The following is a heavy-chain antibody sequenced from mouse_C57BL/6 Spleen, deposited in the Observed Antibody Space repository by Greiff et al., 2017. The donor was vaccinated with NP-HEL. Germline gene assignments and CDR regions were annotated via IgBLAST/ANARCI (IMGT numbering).Heavy chain of an antibody. D-gene: IGHD1-1*01. V-gene: IGHV1-12*01. CDR3: AMRDYYGSSAYFDY. CDR1: GYTFTSYN. Sequence: QVQLQQSGAELVRPGASVKMSCEASGYTFTSYNMHWVKQTPRQGLEWIGAIYPGNGDTSYNQKFKGKATLTVDKSSSTAYMQLSSLTSEDSAVYYCAMRDYYGSSAYFDYWGQGTTLTVSS. CDR2: IYPGNGDT. J-gene: IGHJ2*01.